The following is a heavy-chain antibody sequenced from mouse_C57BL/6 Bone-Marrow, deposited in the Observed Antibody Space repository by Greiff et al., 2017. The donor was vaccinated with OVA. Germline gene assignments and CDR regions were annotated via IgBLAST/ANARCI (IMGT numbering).Heavy chain of an antibody. CDR3: ARHADYGSSLYYAMDY. CDR1: GFTFSSYG. Sequence: EVQLKESGGDLVKPGGSLKLSCAASGFTFSSYGMSWVRQTPDKRLEWVATISSGGSYTYYPDSVKGRFTISRDNAKNTLYLQMSSLKSEDTAMYYCARHADYGSSLYYAMDYWGQGTSVTVSS. CDR2: ISSGGSYT. J-gene: IGHJ4*01. D-gene: IGHD1-1*01. V-gene: IGHV5-6*01.